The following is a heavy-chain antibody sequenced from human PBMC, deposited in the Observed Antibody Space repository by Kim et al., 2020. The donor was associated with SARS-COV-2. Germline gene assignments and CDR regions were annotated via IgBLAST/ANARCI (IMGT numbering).Heavy chain of an antibody. J-gene: IGHJ4*01. Sequence: ASVKVSCKTSGYSFSNFNLHWVRQVAGQGSEWMGRLSPDTGRSVSAQRFQGRVSMTQNTSAETAFLQLNDLTPADTGVYYCSRVDSNFFEEVLGHCGQGTLVSVSS. CDR2: LSPDTGRS. D-gene: IGHD3-10*01. V-gene: IGHV1-8*02. CDR3: SRVDSNFFEEVLGH. CDR1: GYSFSNFN.